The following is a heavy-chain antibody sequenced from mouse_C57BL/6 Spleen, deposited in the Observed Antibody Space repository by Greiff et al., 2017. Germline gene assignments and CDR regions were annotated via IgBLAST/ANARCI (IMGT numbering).Heavy chain of an antibody. V-gene: IGHV1-80*01. CDR2: IYPGDGDT. J-gene: IGHJ3*01. Sequence: QVQLQQSGAELVKPGASVKISCKASGYAFSSSWMNWVKQRPGKGLEWIGQIYPGDGDTNYNGKFKGKATLTADKSSSTAYMQLSSLTAEDSAVYFCARLGNTWFAYWGQGTLVTVSA. CDR3: ARLGNTWFAY. D-gene: IGHD2-1*01. CDR1: GYAFSSSW.